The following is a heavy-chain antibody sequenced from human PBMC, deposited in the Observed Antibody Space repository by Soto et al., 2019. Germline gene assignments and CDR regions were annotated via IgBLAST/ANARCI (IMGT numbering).Heavy chain of an antibody. V-gene: IGHV3-33*06. Sequence: QVQLVESGGGVVQPGGSLRLSCAASGFSFTTYCLHWVRQAPGKGLEWVAVIWYDGSKTYYADSVKGRFTISRDNSKNTLYLQMNSVRVEDTAMYYCVKDHCGGDCYSNPYFDYWGQGTLVTVSS. CDR1: GFSFTTYC. CDR2: IWYDGSKT. D-gene: IGHD2-21*02. CDR3: VKDHCGGDCYSNPYFDY. J-gene: IGHJ4*02.